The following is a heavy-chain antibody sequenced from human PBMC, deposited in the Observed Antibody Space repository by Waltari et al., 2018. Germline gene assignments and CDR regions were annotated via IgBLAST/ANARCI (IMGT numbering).Heavy chain of an antibody. V-gene: IGHV4-34*01. D-gene: IGHD1-26*01. CDR2: IKHSGST. CDR1: GGSFSGYY. Sequence: QVQLQQWGAGLLKPSETLSLTCAVYGGSFSGYYWSWIRQPPGKGLEWIGEIKHSGSTNDNPSLKSRVTISVDTSKNQFSLKLSSVTAADTAVYYCATRPAGAVGAKNGDYWGQGTLVTVSS. J-gene: IGHJ4*02. CDR3: ATRPAGAVGAKNGDY.